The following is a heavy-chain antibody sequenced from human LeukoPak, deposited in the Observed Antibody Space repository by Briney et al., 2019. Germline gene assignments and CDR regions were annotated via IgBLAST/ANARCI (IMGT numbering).Heavy chain of an antibody. J-gene: IGHJ5*02. V-gene: IGHV1-18*04. CDR2: ISAYNGNT. D-gene: IGHD2-2*01. Sequence: ASVKVSCKASGYTFTSYGISWVRQAPGQGLEWMGWISAYNGNTNYAQKLQGRVTMTTDTSTSTAYMVLRSLRSDDTAVYYCARDIVVVPAAYNWFDPWGQGTLVTVSS. CDR3: ARDIVVVPAAYNWFDP. CDR1: GYTFTSYG.